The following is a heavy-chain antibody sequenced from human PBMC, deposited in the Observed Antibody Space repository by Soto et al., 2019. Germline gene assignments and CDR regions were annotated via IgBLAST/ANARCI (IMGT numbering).Heavy chain of an antibody. CDR1: GYTFTNHD. J-gene: IGHJ4*02. CDR3: ASTDSGAYDGNGLDY. Sequence: QVQLVQSGAEVKKPGSSVKVSCEASGYTFTNHDIHWVRQAPGQGLEWMGGVNPKTACTIYAQKFHGRVTITVDTSTTTAYMEITSLRSDDTALYYCASTDSGAYDGNGLDYWGQGTLVTVSS. V-gene: IGHV1-2*02. CDR2: VNPKTACT. D-gene: IGHD3-22*01.